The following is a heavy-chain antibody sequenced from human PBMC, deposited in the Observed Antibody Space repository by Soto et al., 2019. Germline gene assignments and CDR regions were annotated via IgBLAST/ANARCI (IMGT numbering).Heavy chain of an antibody. D-gene: IGHD3-9*01. CDR1: GFTFSSYS. J-gene: IGHJ4*02. Sequence: EVQLVESGGGLVQPGGSLRLSCAASGFTFSSYSMNWVRQAPGKGLEWVSSISSSSSYIHYADSVKGRFTISRDNAKNSLYLQMNSLRAEDTAVYYCARELTYYDILTGYTDYFDYWGQGTLVTVSS. CDR3: ARELTYYDILTGYTDYFDY. V-gene: IGHV3-21*01. CDR2: ISSSSSYI.